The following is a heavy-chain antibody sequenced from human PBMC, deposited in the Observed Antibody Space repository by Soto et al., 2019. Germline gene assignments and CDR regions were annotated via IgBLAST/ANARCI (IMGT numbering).Heavy chain of an antibody. J-gene: IGHJ2*01. CDR2: IIPILGIA. D-gene: IGHD6-19*01. CDR1: GGTFSSYT. V-gene: IGHV1-69*02. CDR3: ARALDPAAGVAGSQWLEYYWYFDL. Sequence: ASVKVSCKASGGTFSSYTISWVRQAPGQGLEWMGRIIPILGIANYAQKFQGRVTITADKSTSTAYMELSSLRSEDTAVYYCARALDPAAGVAGSQWLEYYWYFDLWGRGTLVTVSS.